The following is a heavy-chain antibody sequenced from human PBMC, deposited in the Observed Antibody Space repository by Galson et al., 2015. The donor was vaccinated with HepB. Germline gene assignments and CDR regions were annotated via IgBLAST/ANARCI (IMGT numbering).Heavy chain of an antibody. CDR1: GVTFSSYS. D-gene: IGHD3-3*01. CDR2: ISSSSSYI. J-gene: IGHJ3*02. Sequence: SLRLSCAASGVTFSSYSMNWVRQAPGKGLEWVSSISSSSSYIYYADSVKGRFTISRDNAKNSLYLQMNSLRAEDTAVYYCASDYYDRGAFDIWGQGTMVTVSS. V-gene: IGHV3-21*01. CDR3: ASDYYDRGAFDI.